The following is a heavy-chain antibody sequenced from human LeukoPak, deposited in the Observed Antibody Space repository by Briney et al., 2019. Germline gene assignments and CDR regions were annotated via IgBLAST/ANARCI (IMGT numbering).Heavy chain of an antibody. V-gene: IGHV1-69*13. D-gene: IGHD2-2*01. CDR1: GGTFSGYA. J-gene: IGHJ4*02. CDR3: ARALVPAAYSHFDY. CDR2: IIPIFGTA. Sequence: SVKVSCKASGGTFSGYATSWVRQAPGQGLEWMGGIIPIFGTANYAQKFQGRVTITADESTSTAYMELSSLRSEDTAVYYCARALVPAAYSHFDYWGLGTLVTVSS.